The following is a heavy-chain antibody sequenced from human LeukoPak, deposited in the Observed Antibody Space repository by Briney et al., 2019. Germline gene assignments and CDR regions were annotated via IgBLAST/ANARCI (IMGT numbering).Heavy chain of an antibody. Sequence: VASVKVSCKAYGYTFTGYYMHWVRQAPGQGLEWMGWINPNSGGTNYAQKFQGRVTMTRDTSISTAYMELSRLRSDDTAVYYCARVGGYCSSTSCYYRYWGQGTLVTVSS. J-gene: IGHJ4*02. CDR3: ARVGGYCSSTSCYYRY. V-gene: IGHV1-2*02. D-gene: IGHD2-2*01. CDR2: INPNSGGT. CDR1: GYTFTGYY.